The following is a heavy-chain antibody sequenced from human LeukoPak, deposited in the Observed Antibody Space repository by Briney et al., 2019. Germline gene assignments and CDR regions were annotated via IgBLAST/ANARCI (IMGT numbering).Heavy chain of an antibody. CDR1: GFTFSSYA. J-gene: IGHJ4*02. CDR3: ARATDSSGYYFDY. CDR2: ISYDGSNK. Sequence: GRSLRLSCAASGFTFSSYAMHWVRQAPGEGLEWVAVISYDGSNKYYADSVKGRFTISRDNSKNTLYLQMNSLRAEDTAVYYCARATDSSGYYFDYWGQGTLVTVSS. D-gene: IGHD3-22*01. V-gene: IGHV3-30*04.